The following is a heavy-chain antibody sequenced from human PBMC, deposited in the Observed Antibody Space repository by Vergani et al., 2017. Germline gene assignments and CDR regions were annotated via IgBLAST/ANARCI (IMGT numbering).Heavy chain of an antibody. CDR2: IGSSGPYI. D-gene: IGHD2-8*01. Sequence: VQLVESGGGLVQPGGSLRLSCAASGFTFSDHYMDWVRQAPGKGLEWVAFIGSSGPYINYADSVKGRFIISRDNTNNSLFLQLRSLRAEDAAVYYCARDCTSGGCPDNYGMDVWGQGATVTVSS. CDR3: ARDCTSGGCPDNYGMDV. V-gene: IGHV3-11*06. J-gene: IGHJ6*02. CDR1: GFTFSDHY.